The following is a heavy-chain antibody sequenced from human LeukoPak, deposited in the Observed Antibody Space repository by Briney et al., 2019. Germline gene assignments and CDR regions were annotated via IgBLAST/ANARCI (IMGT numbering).Heavy chain of an antibody. J-gene: IGHJ4*02. V-gene: IGHV1-18*01. CDR2: ISAYNGNT. CDR3: ARDRDGYNSDDY. D-gene: IGHD5-24*01. CDR1: GYTFTCYG. Sequence: ASVKVSCKASGYTFTCYGISWVRQAPGQGLEWMGWISAYNGNTNYAQKLQGRVTMTTDTSTSTAYMELRSLRSDDTAVYYCARDRDGYNSDDYWGQGTLVTVSS.